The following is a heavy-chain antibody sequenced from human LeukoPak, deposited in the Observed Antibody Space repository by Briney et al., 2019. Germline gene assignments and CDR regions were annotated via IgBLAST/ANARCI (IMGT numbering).Heavy chain of an antibody. CDR1: GFSFSSYE. CDR3: AELGITMIGGV. J-gene: IGHJ6*04. D-gene: IGHD3-10*02. V-gene: IGHV3-48*03. Sequence: GGALRLSCAASGFSFSSYEKNWVRQAPGKGLEGVSYISSSGSTIYYADSVKGRFTISRDNAKNSLYLQMNSLRAEDTAVYYCAELGITMIGGVWGKGTTVTISS. CDR2: ISSSGSTI.